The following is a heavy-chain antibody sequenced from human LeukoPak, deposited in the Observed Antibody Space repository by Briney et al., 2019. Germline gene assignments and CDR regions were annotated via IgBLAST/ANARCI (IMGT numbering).Heavy chain of an antibody. CDR2: IYYSGST. J-gene: IGHJ4*02. D-gene: IGHD2-15*01. CDR3: ARERRDCSGGSCYYDFDY. CDR1: GGSISGCDYY. Sequence: PSETLSLTCAVSGGSISGCDYYWIWLRQPPGMGLVWIGYIYYSGSTYYNPSLRRRVTISVDTYKNQFSLKLSSVTAADTAVYYCARERRDCSGGSCYYDFDYWGQGTLVTVSS. V-gene: IGHV4-30-4*01.